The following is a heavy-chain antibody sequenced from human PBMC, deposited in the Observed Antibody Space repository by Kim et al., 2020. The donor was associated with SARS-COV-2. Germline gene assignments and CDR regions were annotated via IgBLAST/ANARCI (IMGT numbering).Heavy chain of an antibody. CDR3: ARDGSGSYYNEYYFDY. D-gene: IGHD3-10*01. V-gene: IGHV4-38-2*02. Sequence: SETLSLTCTVSGYSIGSGYYWGWIRQPPGKGLEWIGSIHHGGSTYYNSSLKSRFTISVDTSKNQFSLKLSSVTAADTAVYYCARDGSGSYYNEYYFDYWGQGALITFSS. CDR2: IHHGGST. J-gene: IGHJ4*02. CDR1: GYSIGSGYY.